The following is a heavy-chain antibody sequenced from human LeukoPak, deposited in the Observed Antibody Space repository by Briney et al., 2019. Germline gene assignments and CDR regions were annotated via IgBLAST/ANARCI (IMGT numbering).Heavy chain of an antibody. CDR2: IYYSGNT. CDR3: ARHGNIVVMVAATAFDY. V-gene: IGHV4-39*01. J-gene: IGHJ4*02. CDR1: GGSISSSGFF. Sequence: SETLSLTCTVSGGSISSSGFFWGWIRQPPGKALEWIGSIYYSGNTYYNPSLKSRVTISVDTSKNQFSLKVNSVTAADTAVYYCARHGNIVVMVAATAFDYWGQGTLVTVSS. D-gene: IGHD2-15*01.